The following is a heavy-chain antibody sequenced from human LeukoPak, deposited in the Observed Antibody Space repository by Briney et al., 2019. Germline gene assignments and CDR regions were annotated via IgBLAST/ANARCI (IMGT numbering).Heavy chain of an antibody. CDR1: GGSFSGYY. CDR3: ARAFGSYYDSSGYYSY. D-gene: IGHD3-22*01. Sequence: SETLSLTCAVYGGSFSGYYWSWIRQPAGKGLEWIGRIYTSGSTNYIPSLKSRLTISVDTSKNQFSLRLSSVTAADTAVYYCARAFGSYYDSSGYYSYWGQGTLVTVSS. V-gene: IGHV4-59*10. CDR2: IYTSGST. J-gene: IGHJ4*02.